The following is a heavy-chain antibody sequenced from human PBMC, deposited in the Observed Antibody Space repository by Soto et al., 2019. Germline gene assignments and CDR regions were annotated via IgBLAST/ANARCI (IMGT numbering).Heavy chain of an antibody. CDR2: IYFSGST. Sequence: PSETLSLTCAVSGDSISSHYWNWVRQPPGKGLEWIGSIYFSGSTFYNPSLKSRVTISVDTSKNQFSLKLSSVTAADTAVYYCASPKIAFYNWFDPWGQGTLVTVSS. CDR1: GDSISSHY. V-gene: IGHV4-59*05. J-gene: IGHJ5*02. D-gene: IGHD3-3*02. CDR3: ASPKIAFYNWFDP.